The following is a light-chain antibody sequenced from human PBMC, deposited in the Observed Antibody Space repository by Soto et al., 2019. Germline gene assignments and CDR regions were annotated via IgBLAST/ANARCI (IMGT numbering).Light chain of an antibody. CDR3: QKYYSYPLT. V-gene: IGKV1-8*01. J-gene: IGKJ4*01. Sequence: ATPMTQSSSGVCDSTACRSSMSWLASQGISSYLAWYQQKPGKAPKLLIYAASTLQSGVPSRFSGSGSGTDFTLTISCLQSEDFATYYCQKYYSYPLTCGRGTTVDIK. CDR2: AAS. CDR1: QGISSY.